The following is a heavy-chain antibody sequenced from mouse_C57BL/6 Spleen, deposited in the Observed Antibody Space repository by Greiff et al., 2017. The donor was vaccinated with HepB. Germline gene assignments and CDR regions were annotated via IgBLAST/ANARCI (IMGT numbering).Heavy chain of an antibody. J-gene: IGHJ1*03. Sequence: EVQLQQSGPELVKPGASVKISCKASGYSFTGYYMNWVKQSPEKSLEWIGEINPSTGGTTYNQKFKAKATLTVDKSSSTAYMQLKSLTSEDSAVYYCARRIMYYGSSRYWYFDVWGTGTTVTVSS. CDR2: INPSTGGT. D-gene: IGHD1-1*01. CDR3: ARRIMYYGSSRYWYFDV. V-gene: IGHV1-42*01. CDR1: GYSFTGYY.